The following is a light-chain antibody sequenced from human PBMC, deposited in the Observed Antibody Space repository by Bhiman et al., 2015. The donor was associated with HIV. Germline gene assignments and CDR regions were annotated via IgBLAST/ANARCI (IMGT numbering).Light chain of an antibody. V-gene: IGLV2-14*03. CDR1: SSDVGAYNS. CDR3: SSYTSSNTPLHVL. Sequence: QSALTQPRSVSGSPGQSVTISCAGTSSDVGAYNSVSWYQQHPGKAPKLMIYDVGNRPSGVSNRFSGSKSGNTASLTISGLQAEDEADYYCSSYTSSNTPLHVLFGGGTKLTVL. CDR2: DVG. J-gene: IGLJ2*01.